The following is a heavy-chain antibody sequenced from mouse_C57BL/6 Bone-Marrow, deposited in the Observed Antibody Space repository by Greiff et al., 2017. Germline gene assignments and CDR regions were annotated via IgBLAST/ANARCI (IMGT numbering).Heavy chain of an antibody. J-gene: IGHJ4*01. Sequence: EVKLVESGGGLVQPKGSLKLSCAASGFSFNTYAMNWVRQAPGKGLEWVARIRSKSNNYATYYADSVKDRFTISRDDSESMLYLQMNNLKTEDTAMYYCVRHGRTYYAMDYGGQGTSVTVSS. CDR1: GFSFNTYA. CDR3: VRHGRTYYAMDY. V-gene: IGHV10-1*01. CDR2: IRSKSNNYAT. D-gene: IGHD1-1*02.